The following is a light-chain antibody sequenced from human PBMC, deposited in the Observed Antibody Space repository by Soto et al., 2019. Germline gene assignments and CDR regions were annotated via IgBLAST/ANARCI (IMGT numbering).Light chain of an antibody. J-gene: IGLJ1*01. CDR1: SSNIGANYD. CDR3: QSYDSTLSARYV. V-gene: IGLV1-40*01. Sequence: QSVLTQPPSVSGAPGQRVTISCTGSSSNIGANYDVHWYQHRPGTAPKLLIFGNNNRPSGVPDRFSGSKSGTSASLAITALQAEDEGDYYCQSYDSTLSARYVFGTGTKLTVL. CDR2: GNN.